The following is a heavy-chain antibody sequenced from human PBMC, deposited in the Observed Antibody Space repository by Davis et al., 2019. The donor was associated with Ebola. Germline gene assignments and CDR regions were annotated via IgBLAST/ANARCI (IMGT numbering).Heavy chain of an antibody. D-gene: IGHD3-9*01. V-gene: IGHV1-69-2*01. Sequence: AASVKVSCKASGYSSSDYYMHWVQGAPGKGLEWVGLVDPKTGRTVYAENFQDRVAISADKSTDTVYMELSSLTNEDTAVYYCATLDILTAYIPYAMDVWGQGTTVIVS. J-gene: IGHJ6*02. CDR1: GYSSSDYY. CDR2: VDPKTGRT. CDR3: ATLDILTAYIPYAMDV.